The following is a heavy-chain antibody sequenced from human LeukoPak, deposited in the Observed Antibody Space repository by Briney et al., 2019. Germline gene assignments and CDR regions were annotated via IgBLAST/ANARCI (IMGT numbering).Heavy chain of an antibody. CDR1: GGSISSGSSY. Sequence: PSETLSLTCTVSGGSISSGSSYWSWIRQHPGKGLEWIGNIYCRGSTYYNPSLKSRLTISVDTSKNQFSLKLSSVTAADTALYYCARVHDSGYYSVFDYWGQGTLVTVSS. V-gene: IGHV4-31*03. CDR2: IYCRGST. J-gene: IGHJ4*02. D-gene: IGHD3-22*01. CDR3: ARVHDSGYYSVFDY.